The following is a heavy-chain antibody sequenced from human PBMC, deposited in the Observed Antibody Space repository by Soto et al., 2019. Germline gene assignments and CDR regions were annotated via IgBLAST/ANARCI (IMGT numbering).Heavy chain of an antibody. D-gene: IGHD3-10*01. CDR3: ASLMSSGYYYGMDV. V-gene: IGHV1-69*02. J-gene: IGHJ6*02. Sequence: QVQLVQSGAEVKKPGSSVKVSCKASGGTFSSYTISWVRQAPGQGLEWMGRIIPILGIANYAQKFQVRVTITADKSTSTAYMELSILRSEDTAVYYCASLMSSGYYYGMDVWGQGTTVTVSS. CDR2: IIPILGIA. CDR1: GGTFSSYT.